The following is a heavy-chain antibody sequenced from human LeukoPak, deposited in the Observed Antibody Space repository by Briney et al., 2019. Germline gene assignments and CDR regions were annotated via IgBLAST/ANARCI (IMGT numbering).Heavy chain of an antibody. CDR3: ARDESGSSDY. CDR2: ISSSSSYI. Sequence: GGSLRLSCAASGFTFSSYSMNWVRQAPGKGLEWVSSISSSSSYIYYADSVKGRFPISRDDAKNSLYLQMNSLRAEDTAVYYCARDESGSSDYWGQGTLVTVSS. CDR1: GFTFSSYS. J-gene: IGHJ4*02. D-gene: IGHD1-26*01. V-gene: IGHV3-21*01.